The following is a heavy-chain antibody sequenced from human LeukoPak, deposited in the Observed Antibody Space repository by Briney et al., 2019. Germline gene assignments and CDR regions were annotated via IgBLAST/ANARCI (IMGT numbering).Heavy chain of an antibody. CDR2: INPNSGGT. Sequence: ASVKVSCKASGYTFTGYYMHWVRQAPGQGLEWMGWINPNSGGTNYAQKFQGRVTMTRDTSISTAYMELSRLRSDDTAVYYCARSVLRFLEWGNYYMDVWGKGTTVTVSS. CDR3: ARSVLRFLEWGNYYMDV. CDR1: GYTFTGYY. J-gene: IGHJ6*03. D-gene: IGHD3-3*01. V-gene: IGHV1-2*02.